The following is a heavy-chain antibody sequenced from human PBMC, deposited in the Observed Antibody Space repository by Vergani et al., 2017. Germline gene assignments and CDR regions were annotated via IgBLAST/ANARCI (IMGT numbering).Heavy chain of an antibody. V-gene: IGHV3-33*01. J-gene: IGHJ4*02. CDR1: GFTFSSYG. D-gene: IGHD2/OR15-2a*01. Sequence: QVQLVESGGGVVQPGRSLRLSCAASGFTFSSYGMHWVRQAPGKGREWVAVIWYDGSNKYYADSVKGRFTISRDNYKNTLYLQMNRLRAEDTDVYYCARDRILGRYFDYWGQGTLVTVSS. CDR3: ARDRILGRYFDY. CDR2: IWYDGSNK.